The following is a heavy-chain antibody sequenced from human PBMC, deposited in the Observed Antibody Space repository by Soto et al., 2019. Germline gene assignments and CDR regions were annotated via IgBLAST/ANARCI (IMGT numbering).Heavy chain of an antibody. Sequence: QLQLQESGPGLVKPSETLSLTCTVSGGSISSSSYYWGWIRQPPGKGLEWIGSIYYSGSTYYNPSLRSRDTISVDTSKIQFSLKLSSVTATDTAVYYCASSDYSNYGYYYYGMDVWGQGTTVTVSS. V-gene: IGHV4-39*01. CDR1: GGSISSSSYY. CDR3: ASSDYSNYGYYYYGMDV. D-gene: IGHD4-4*01. J-gene: IGHJ6*02. CDR2: IYYSGST.